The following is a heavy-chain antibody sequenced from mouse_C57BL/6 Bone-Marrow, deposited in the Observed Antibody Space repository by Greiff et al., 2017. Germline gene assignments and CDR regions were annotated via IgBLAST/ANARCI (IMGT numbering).Heavy chain of an antibody. D-gene: IGHD2-3*01. Sequence: EVKLEESGPGLVKPSQSLSLTCSVTGYSITSGYYWNWIRQFPGNKLEWMGYISYDGSNNYNPSLKNRISITRDTSKNQFFLTLNSVTTEDTATYYCARGGDGYIAYWGQGTLVTVSA. V-gene: IGHV3-6*01. J-gene: IGHJ3*01. CDR3: ARGGDGYIAY. CDR2: ISYDGSN. CDR1: GYSITSGYY.